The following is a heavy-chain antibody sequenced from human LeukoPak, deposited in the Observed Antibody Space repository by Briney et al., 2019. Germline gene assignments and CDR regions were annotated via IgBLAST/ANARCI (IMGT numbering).Heavy chain of an antibody. D-gene: IGHD2-15*01. J-gene: IGHJ5*02. CDR1: GGSISSSDYY. CDR2: IYYGGST. Sequence: SQTLSLTCAVSGGSISSSDYYWGWIRQPPGKGLEWIGSIYYGGSTYYNPSLKSRVTISVDTSMNQFSLKLSFVTTADTAVYYCARALGYCSGGSCTRGYNWFDPWGQGTLVTVPS. CDR3: ARALGYCSGGSCTRGYNWFDP. V-gene: IGHV4-39*01.